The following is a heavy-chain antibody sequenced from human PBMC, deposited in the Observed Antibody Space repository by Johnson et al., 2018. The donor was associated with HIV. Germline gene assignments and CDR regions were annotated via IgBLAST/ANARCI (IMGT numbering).Heavy chain of an antibody. Sequence: QVQLLESGGGVVQPGRSLRLSCAASGFTFSSYGMHWVRQAPGKGLEWVAVIWYDGSNKYYADSVKGRFTISRDNSKNSLYRQMNSLRAEDTAVYYCARGRIAARPIWGQGTMVTVSS. J-gene: IGHJ3*02. V-gene: IGHV3-33*01. CDR2: IWYDGSNK. CDR3: ARGRIAARPI. CDR1: GFTFSSYG. D-gene: IGHD6-6*01.